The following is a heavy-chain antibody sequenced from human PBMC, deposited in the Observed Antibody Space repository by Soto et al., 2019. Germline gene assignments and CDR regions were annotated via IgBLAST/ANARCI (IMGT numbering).Heavy chain of an antibody. CDR2: IYHSGST. Sequence: ASETLSLTCAVSSGSISSSNWWSWVRQPPGKGLEWIGEIYHSGSTNYNPSLKSRGTISVDKSKNQFSLKLSSVTAADTAVYYCARHVVFLAGRVYYYGMVVWGQGITVTGSS. V-gene: IGHV4-4*02. J-gene: IGHJ6*02. CDR3: ARHVVFLAGRVYYYGMVV. CDR1: SGSISSSNW. D-gene: IGHD6-19*01.